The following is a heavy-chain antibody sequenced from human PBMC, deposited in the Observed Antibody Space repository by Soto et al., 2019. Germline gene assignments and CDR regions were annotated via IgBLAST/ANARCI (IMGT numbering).Heavy chain of an antibody. V-gene: IGHV4-61*01. J-gene: IGHJ4*02. D-gene: IGHD2-2*01. CDR3: ARGYQTFDY. CDR2: IYYSGST. CDR1: GVSFSSGSYY. Sequence: SETLSLTCTVPGVSFSSGSYYWSGIRQPPGKGLEWVGYIYYSGSTNYNPSLKSRVTISVDTSTNQFSLKLSSVTAADKAVYYCARGYQTFDYWGQGTLVTVSS.